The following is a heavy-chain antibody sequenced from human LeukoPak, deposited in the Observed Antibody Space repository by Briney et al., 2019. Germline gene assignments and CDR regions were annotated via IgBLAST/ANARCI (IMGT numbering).Heavy chain of an antibody. D-gene: IGHD6-13*01. CDR2: ISGSGGST. CDR3: AKETSGYIAAAGTLY. CDR1: GFTFSSYA. Sequence: QAGGSLRLSCAASGFTFSSYAMSWVRQAPGKGLEWVSAISGSGGSTYYADSVKGRFTISRDNSKNTLYLQMNSLRAEDTAVYYCAKETSGYIAAAGTLYWGQGTLVAVPS. V-gene: IGHV3-23*01. J-gene: IGHJ4*02.